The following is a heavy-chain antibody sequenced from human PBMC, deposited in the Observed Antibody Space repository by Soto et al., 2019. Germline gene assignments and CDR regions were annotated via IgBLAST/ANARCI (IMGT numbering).Heavy chain of an antibody. CDR1: GFTFSNFG. J-gene: IGHJ4*02. D-gene: IGHD6-19*01. V-gene: IGHV3-30*18. CDR3: AKVMTEYSGVAIDH. CDR2: VSYDEVNK. Sequence: QVHLLESGGGVVQPGRSLRLSCVGSGFTFSNFGIHWVRQAPGKGLEWLAVVSYDEVNKFYADSVRGRFTISRDNSKDTVYLQINSLRRDDTAMYFCAKVMTEYSGVAIDHCGQGTLVTVSS.